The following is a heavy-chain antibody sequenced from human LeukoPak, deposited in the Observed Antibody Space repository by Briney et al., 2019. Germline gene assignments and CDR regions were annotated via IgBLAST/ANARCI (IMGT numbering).Heavy chain of an antibody. V-gene: IGHV3-48*03. CDR3: ARELGDTAMVRWFDP. Sequence: GGSLRLSCAASGFTFSSYEMNWVRQAPGKGLEWVSYISSSGSTIYYADSVKGRFTISRDNAKNSLYLQMNSLRAEDTAVCYCARELGDTAMVRWFDPWGQGTLVTVSS. CDR1: GFTFSSYE. D-gene: IGHD5-18*01. J-gene: IGHJ5*02. CDR2: ISSSGSTI.